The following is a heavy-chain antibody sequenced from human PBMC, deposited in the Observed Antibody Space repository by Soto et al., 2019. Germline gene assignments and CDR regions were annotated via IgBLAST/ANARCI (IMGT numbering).Heavy chain of an antibody. D-gene: IGHD2-15*01. CDR1: GDSIRRCAY. CDR2: IFYRGTT. CDR3: AGIVVEEAAQFDH. Sequence: PSETLSLTCTVSGDSIRRCAYWGWIRQPPGKGLEWIGYIFYRGTTFYNPSLRSRVTISQDTSKNQFSLNLSAVTAADTAIYFCAGIVVEEAAQFDHWGQGTLVTVSS. J-gene: IGHJ4*02. V-gene: IGHV4-31*03.